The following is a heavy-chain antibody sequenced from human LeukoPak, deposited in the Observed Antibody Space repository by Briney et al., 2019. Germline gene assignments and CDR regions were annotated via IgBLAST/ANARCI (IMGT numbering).Heavy chain of an antibody. CDR2: ISSSSSYT. CDR3: ARDKRAGGTDS. J-gene: IGHJ4*02. CDR1: GFSFSEYY. Sequence: GGSLRLSCAPSGFSFSEYYMSWIREAPGKGLEWVSYISSSSSYTNYADSVKGRFIISRDNAKNSLYLQMNSLRAEDTAVYYCARDKRAGGTDSWGQGTLVTGSS. V-gene: IGHV3-11*05. D-gene: IGHD6-13*01.